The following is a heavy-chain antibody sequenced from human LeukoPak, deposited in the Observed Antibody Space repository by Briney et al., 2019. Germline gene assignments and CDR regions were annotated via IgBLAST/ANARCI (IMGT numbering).Heavy chain of an antibody. J-gene: IGHJ4*02. Sequence: PGGSLRLSCAASGFTFSSNWMHWVRQAPGKGLVWVSRINEDGSTTNYADSVKGRSTIFRDNAKNSLYLQMNSLRAEDTAVYYCARDRYSSGDFDYWGQGTLVTVSS. CDR3: ARDRYSSGDFDY. V-gene: IGHV3-74*01. CDR1: GFTFSSNW. D-gene: IGHD6-19*01. CDR2: INEDGSTT.